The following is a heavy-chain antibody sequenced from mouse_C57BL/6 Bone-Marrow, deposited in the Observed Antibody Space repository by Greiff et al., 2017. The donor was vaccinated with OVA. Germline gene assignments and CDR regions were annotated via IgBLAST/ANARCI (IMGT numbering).Heavy chain of an antibody. CDR2: IDPSDSYT. V-gene: IGHV1-50*01. D-gene: IGHD3-1*01. Sequence: QVQLKQPGAELVKPGASVKLSCKASGYTFTSYWMQWVKQRPGQGLEWIGEIDPSDSYTNYNQKFKGKATLTVDTSSSPAYMQLSSLTSEDSAVDYCAREGAKYYFDYWGQGTTLTVSS. CDR1: GYTFTSYW. J-gene: IGHJ2*01. CDR3: AREGAKYYFDY.